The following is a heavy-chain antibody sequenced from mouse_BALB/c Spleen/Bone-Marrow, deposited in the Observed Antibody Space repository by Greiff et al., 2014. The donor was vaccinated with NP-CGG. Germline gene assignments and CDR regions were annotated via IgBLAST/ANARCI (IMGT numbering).Heavy chain of an antibody. CDR2: INSNGGST. V-gene: IGHV5-6-3*01. CDR1: GFTFSNYG. CDR3: VRGNYGNYVDYFDF. Sequence: EVQLVESGGGLVQPGRSLKLSCAASGFTFSNYGMSWVRQTPDKRLELVATINSNGGSTYYPDSVKGRFTISRDTAKNTLYLQMSSLKSEETAMYYCVRGNYGNYVDYFDFWGQGTTLTVSS. D-gene: IGHD2-1*01. J-gene: IGHJ2*01.